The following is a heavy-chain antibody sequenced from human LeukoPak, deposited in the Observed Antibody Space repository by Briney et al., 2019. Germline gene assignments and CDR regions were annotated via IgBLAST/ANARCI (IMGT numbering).Heavy chain of an antibody. J-gene: IGHJ5*02. CDR3: AMHHYYDILTGYYIGWFDP. V-gene: IGHV4-59*01. Sequence: SAPLSLPCTVSGGSISSYYWSWIRRPPGKGLAWCGYTYYSGSTNSNHTLKSRVTISVDASKNQSSLKLSSVPAADTAVYYCAMHHYYDILTGYYIGWFDPWGQGTLVTASS. D-gene: IGHD3-9*01. CDR2: TYYSGST. CDR1: GGSISSYY.